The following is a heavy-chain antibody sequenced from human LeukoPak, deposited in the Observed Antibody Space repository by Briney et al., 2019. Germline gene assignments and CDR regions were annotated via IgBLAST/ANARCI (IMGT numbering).Heavy chain of an antibody. CDR1: GFTFSSYS. CDR3: ARDHSMGITIFGVASNWFDP. V-gene: IGHV3-21*01. J-gene: IGHJ5*02. Sequence: PGGSLRLSCAASGFTFSSYSMNWVRQAPGKGLEWVSSISSSSSYIYYADSVKGRFTISRDNAKSSLYLQMNSLRAEDTAVYYCARDHSMGITIFGVASNWFDPWGQGTLVTVSS. D-gene: IGHD3-3*01. CDR2: ISSSSSYI.